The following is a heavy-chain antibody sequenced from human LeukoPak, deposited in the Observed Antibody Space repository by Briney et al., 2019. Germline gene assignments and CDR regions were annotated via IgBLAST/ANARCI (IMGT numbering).Heavy chain of an antibody. CDR2: INPNGGGT. J-gene: IGHJ4*02. D-gene: IGHD1-26*01. CDR1: GYTFTGYY. CDR3: ARGDGSYYYAPFDY. Sequence: GASVKVSCKASGYTFTGYYMHWVRQAPGQGLEWMGWINPNGGGTNYAQKFQGRVTMTRDTSISTAYMELSRLRSDDTAVYYCARGDGSYYYAPFDYWGQGTLVTVSS. V-gene: IGHV1-2*02.